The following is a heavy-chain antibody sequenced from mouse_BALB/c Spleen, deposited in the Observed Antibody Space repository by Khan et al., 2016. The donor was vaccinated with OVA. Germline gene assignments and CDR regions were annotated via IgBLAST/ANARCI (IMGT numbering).Heavy chain of an antibody. J-gene: IGHJ3*01. D-gene: IGHD2-4*01. CDR2: IWTGGIT. CDR3: ARSYDYDVGGFAY. V-gene: IGHV2-9*02. CDR1: GFSLSNYG. Sequence: QVQLKESGPGLVAPSQSLSITCTVSGFSLSNYGVHWVRQPPGKGLEWLGVIWTGGITNYNSALMSRLSISKDNSMSQVFLKMNRLQTDDTAIYYCARSYDYDVGGFAYWGQGTLVTVSA.